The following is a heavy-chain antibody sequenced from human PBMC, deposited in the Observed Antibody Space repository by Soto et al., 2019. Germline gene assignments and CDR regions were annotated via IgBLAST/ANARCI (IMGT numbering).Heavy chain of an antibody. V-gene: IGHV1-3*01. CDR3: ARSFSSSSGLIWFDP. CDR1: GYTLTSYA. D-gene: IGHD6-6*01. Sequence: ASVKVSCKASGYTLTSYAMHWVRQAPGQRLEWMGWINAGNGNTKYSQKFQGRVTITRDTSASTAYMELSSLRSEDTAVYYCARSFSSSSGLIWFDPWGQGTLVTVSS. CDR2: INAGNGNT. J-gene: IGHJ5*02.